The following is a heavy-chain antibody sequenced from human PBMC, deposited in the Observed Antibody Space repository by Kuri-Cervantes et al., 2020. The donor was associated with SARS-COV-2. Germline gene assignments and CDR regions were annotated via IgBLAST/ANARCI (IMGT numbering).Heavy chain of an antibody. CDR3: ARDRKVPANRDAFDI. D-gene: IGHD2-2*01. V-gene: IGHV4-4*02. CDR2: IYHGGST. J-gene: IGHJ3*02. CDR1: GDSISSDHW. Sequence: SETLSLTCAVSGDSISSDHWWSWVRQPPGKGLEWIGEIYHGGSTNYNPSLKSRVTISIDKPKKQFSLNLRSVTAADTAVYYCARDRKVPANRDAFDIWGPGTMVTVSS.